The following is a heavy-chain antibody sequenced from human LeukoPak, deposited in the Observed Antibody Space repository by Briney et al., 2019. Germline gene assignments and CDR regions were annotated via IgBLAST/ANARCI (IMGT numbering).Heavy chain of an antibody. CDR3: ARVGDHYDFWSGYYSNWFDP. CDR1: GGSIRSSYYY. V-gene: IGHV4-39*01. Sequence: SETLSLTCTVSGGSIRSSYYYWGWIRQPPGKGLEWIGSIYDSGSTYYNPSLKSRVTISVDTSKNQFSLKLNSVTAADTAVYYCARVGDHYDFWSGYYSNWFDPWGQGTLVTVSS. D-gene: IGHD3-3*01. CDR2: IYDSGST. J-gene: IGHJ5*02.